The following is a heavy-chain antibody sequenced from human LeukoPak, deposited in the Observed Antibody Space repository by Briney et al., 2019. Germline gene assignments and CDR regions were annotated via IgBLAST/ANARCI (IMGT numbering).Heavy chain of an antibody. CDR3: ARGPHDSSGYYYESRYFDL. Sequence: SETLSLTCTVSGGSISSYYWSWIRQPPGKGLEWIGYIYYSGTTNYNPSLKSRVTISVDTSKNQFSLKLSSVTAADTAVYYCARGPHDSSGYYYESRYFDLWGRGTLVTVSS. CDR1: GGSISSYY. J-gene: IGHJ2*01. D-gene: IGHD3-22*01. CDR2: IYYSGTT. V-gene: IGHV4-59*01.